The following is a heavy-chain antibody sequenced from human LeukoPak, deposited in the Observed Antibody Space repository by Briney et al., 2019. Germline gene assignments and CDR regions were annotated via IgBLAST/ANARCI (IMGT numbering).Heavy chain of an antibody. V-gene: IGHV3-23*01. D-gene: IGHD3-16*01. CDR3: ARDLRKYDYVWGGRSSYYYYGMDV. Sequence: GGSLRLSCAASGFTFSSHAMSRVRQAPGKGLEWVSAISGSGGSTYYADSVKGRFTISRDNSRNTLYLRMNSLRPEDTAVYYCARDLRKYDYVWGGRSSYYYYGMDVWGQGTTVTVSS. CDR2: ISGSGGST. CDR1: GFTFSSHA. J-gene: IGHJ6*02.